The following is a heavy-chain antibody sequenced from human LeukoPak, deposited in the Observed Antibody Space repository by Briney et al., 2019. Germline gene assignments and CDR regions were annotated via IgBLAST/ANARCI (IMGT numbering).Heavy chain of an antibody. Sequence: KAGGSLRLSCAASGFTFSSYSMNWVRQAPGKGLEWVSSISSSSSYIYYADSVKGRFTISRDNAKNSLYLQMNSLRAEDTAVYYCARDPGYCSGGSCQYYYYYYMDVWGKGTTVTVSS. V-gene: IGHV3-21*01. CDR3: ARDPGYCSGGSCQYYYYYYMDV. CDR1: GFTFSSYS. D-gene: IGHD2-15*01. CDR2: ISSSSSYI. J-gene: IGHJ6*03.